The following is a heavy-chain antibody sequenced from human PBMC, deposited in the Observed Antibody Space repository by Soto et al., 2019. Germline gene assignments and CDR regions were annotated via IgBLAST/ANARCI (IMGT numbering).Heavy chain of an antibody. CDR1: GYTFTNYA. V-gene: IGHV1-3*01. D-gene: IGHD5-18*01. CDR3: ARQVRGTGYNYGSRLYFDY. J-gene: IGHJ4*02. Sequence: ASVKVSCKASGYTFTNYAMHWVRQAPGQRLEWMGWINAGNGNTKYSQKLQGRVTITRDTSASTAYMELSSLRSEDTAMYYCARQVRGTGYNYGSRLYFDYWGPGTLVTVSS. CDR2: INAGNGNT.